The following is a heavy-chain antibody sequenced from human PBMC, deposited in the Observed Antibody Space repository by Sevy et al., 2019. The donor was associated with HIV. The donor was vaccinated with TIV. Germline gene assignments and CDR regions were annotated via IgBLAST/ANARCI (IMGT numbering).Heavy chain of an antibody. D-gene: IGHD2-2*01. Sequence: ASVKVSCKASGYTFTSYGISWVRQAPGQGLEWMGWISAYNGNTNYAQKLQGRVTMTTDTSTGTAYMELRSLRSDDTAVYYCARQHCSSTSCWGGMDYWGQGTLVTVSS. CDR1: GYTFTSYG. V-gene: IGHV1-18*01. J-gene: IGHJ4*02. CDR2: ISAYNGNT. CDR3: ARQHCSSTSCWGGMDY.